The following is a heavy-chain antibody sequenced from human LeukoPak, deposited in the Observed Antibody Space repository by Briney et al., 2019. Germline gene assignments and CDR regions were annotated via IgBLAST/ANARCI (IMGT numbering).Heavy chain of an antibody. CDR2: IKQDGGEK. CDR1: GFTFSSYW. J-gene: IGHJ4*02. D-gene: IGHD2-2*01. CDR3: ARVEYCSSTSCHGFED. Sequence: SGGSLRLSCAASGFTFSSYWMSWVRQAPGKGLEWVANIKQDGGEKYYVDSVKGRFTISRDNAKNSLYLQMNSLRAEDTAVYYCARVEYCSSTSCHGFEDWGQGTLVTVSS. V-gene: IGHV3-7*01.